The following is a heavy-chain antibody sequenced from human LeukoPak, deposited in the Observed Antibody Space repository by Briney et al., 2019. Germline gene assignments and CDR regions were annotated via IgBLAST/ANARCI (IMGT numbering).Heavy chain of an antibody. D-gene: IGHD2-21*02. J-gene: IGHJ4*02. V-gene: IGHV3-23*01. Sequence: GGSLRLSCAASGFNFANHAMSWVRQTPGKGLEWVSAISGGGDITYYADSVTGRFTISRDNSKDTLFLQMHSLRPGDTAVYYCVREDTPATANYWGQGTLVAISS. CDR3: VREDTPATANY. CDR1: GFNFANHA. CDR2: ISGGGDIT.